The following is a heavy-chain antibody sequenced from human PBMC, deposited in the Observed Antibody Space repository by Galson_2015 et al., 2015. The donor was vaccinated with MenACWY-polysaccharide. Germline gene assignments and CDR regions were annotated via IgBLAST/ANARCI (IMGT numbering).Heavy chain of an antibody. CDR3: TRDRPIDY. CDR2: IRCKASGETT. V-gene: IGHV3-49*03. Sequence: SLRLSCAASGFTFGDYAMAWFRQAPGKGLEWVGFIRCKASGETTGYAASVEGRFTISRDDSKSTAYPQMNSLQTEDTAIYYCTRDRPIDYWGQGTLVTVSS. J-gene: IGHJ4*02. CDR1: GFTFGDYA.